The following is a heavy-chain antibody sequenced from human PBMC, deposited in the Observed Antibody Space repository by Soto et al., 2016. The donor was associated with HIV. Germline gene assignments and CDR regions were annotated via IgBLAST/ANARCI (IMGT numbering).Heavy chain of an antibody. CDR3: ARIAMAGNYFDS. D-gene: IGHD6-19*01. Sequence: QVQLVQSGAEVKKPGASVKVSCKASRYTFNNYGISWVRQAPGQGLECLGWISPYNGNTNYAQKFQGRLTMTTDTSTSTAYMELRSLRSDDTAVYYCARIAMAGNYFDSWGQGTLVTVSS. J-gene: IGHJ4*02. CDR1: RYTFNNYG. V-gene: IGHV1-18*01. CDR2: ISPYNGNT.